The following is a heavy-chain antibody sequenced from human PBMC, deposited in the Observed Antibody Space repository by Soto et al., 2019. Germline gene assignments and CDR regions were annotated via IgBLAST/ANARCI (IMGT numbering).Heavy chain of an antibody. V-gene: IGHV3-21*01. CDR3: VRDNTVLTVCGGKTYYAMDV. CDR2: ITGSGNYI. D-gene: IGHD2-8*01. Sequence: GGSLRLSFVASGFTFRSYTMHWVRQAPGKGLEWVSSITGSGNYIYYTDSVKGRFTISRDNARNSLFLQMNSLRAEDTAVYHCVRDNTVLTVCGGKTYYAMDVWGQGTTVTVSS. CDR1: GFTFRSYT. J-gene: IGHJ6*02.